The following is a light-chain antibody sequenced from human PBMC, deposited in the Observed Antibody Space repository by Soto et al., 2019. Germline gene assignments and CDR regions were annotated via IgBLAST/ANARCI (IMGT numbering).Light chain of an antibody. CDR3: SSYAGSNNLV. CDR2: EVS. CDR1: NSDVGTYNY. J-gene: IGLJ3*02. Sequence: QSALAQPPSASGSPGQSVTITCTGTNSDVGTYNYVSWYQHHPGKAPKFLTYEVSRRPFGVPDRFSGSKSGNTASLTVSGLQAEDEAYYYCSSYAGSNNLVFGGGTKLTVL. V-gene: IGLV2-8*01.